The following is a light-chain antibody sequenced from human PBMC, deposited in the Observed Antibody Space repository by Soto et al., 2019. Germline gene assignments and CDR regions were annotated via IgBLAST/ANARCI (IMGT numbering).Light chain of an antibody. J-gene: IGKJ5*01. Sequence: EIVLSQSAATVSVSPRERAHLYCRSSQSVSSNLAWYQQKPGQAPRLLIYGASTRATGIPARFSGSGSGTDFTLTISSLEPEDFAVYYCQQRSNSITSGQRGLLEV. CDR1: QSVSSN. CDR3: QQRSNSIT. V-gene: IGKV3-11*01. CDR2: GAS.